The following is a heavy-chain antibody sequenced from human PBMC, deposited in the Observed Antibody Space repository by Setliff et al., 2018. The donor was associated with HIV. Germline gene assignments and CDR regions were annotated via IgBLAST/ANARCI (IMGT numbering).Heavy chain of an antibody. D-gene: IGHD3-3*01. Sequence: LSLTCTVSGGSIRSHYWSWIRQPPGKRLEWIGYIYYSGSTNYNPSLKSRVTISVDTAKNQFSLKLSSVTAADTAVYYCARLRGSYDFSNWFDPWGQGTQVTAPQ. CDR3: ARLRGSYDFSNWFDP. CDR2: IYYSGST. J-gene: IGHJ5*02. V-gene: IGHV4-59*11. CDR1: GGSIRSHY.